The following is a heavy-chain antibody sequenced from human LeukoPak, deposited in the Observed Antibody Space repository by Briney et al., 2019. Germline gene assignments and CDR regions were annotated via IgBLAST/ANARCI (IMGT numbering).Heavy chain of an antibody. Sequence: PSETLSLTCTVSGGSISSSNYYWGWIRQPPGKGLEWIGSIYYSGSTYYTPSLKSRVTISVDTSKDQFSLKLSSVPAADTAVYYCARSNYSSGFYFDYWGQGTLVTVSS. V-gene: IGHV4-39*01. CDR2: IYYSGST. J-gene: IGHJ4*02. D-gene: IGHD6-19*01. CDR1: GGSISSSNYY. CDR3: ARSNYSSGFYFDY.